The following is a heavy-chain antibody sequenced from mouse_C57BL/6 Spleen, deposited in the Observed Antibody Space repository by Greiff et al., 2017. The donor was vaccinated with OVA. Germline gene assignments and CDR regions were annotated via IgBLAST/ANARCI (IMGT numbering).Heavy chain of an antibody. CDR2: IYPRDGST. V-gene: IGHV1-78*01. D-gene: IGHD1-1*01. CDR3: ARGLRAALYAMDY. J-gene: IGHJ4*01. CDR1: GYTFTDHT. Sequence: VQLQQSDAELVKPGASVKISCKVSGYTFTDHTIHWMKQRPEQGLEWIGYIYPRDGSTKYNEKFKGKVTLTVDKSSSTAYMQLNSLTSEDSAVYFCARGLRAALYAMDYWGQGTSVTVSS.